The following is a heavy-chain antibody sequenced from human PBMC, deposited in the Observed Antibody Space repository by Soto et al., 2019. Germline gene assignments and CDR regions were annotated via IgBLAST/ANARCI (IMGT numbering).Heavy chain of an antibody. CDR2: ISYDGSNK. CDR3: ASPDIVVVPAAIPLHY. J-gene: IGHJ4*02. Sequence: QPGGSLRLFSAASGFIVSSYAMHWVRQAPGKGLEWVAVISYDGSNKYNADSVKGRFTISRDNSKNTLYLQMNSLRAEDTAVYYCASPDIVVVPAAIPLHYRGEGPLVTVPS. CDR1: GFIVSSYA. D-gene: IGHD2-2*01. V-gene: IGHV3-30-3*01.